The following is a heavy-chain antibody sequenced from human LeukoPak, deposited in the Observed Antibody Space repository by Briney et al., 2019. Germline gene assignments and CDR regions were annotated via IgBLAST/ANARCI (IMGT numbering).Heavy chain of an antibody. CDR2: INPNSGGT. Sequence: ASVKVSCKASGYTFTGYYMHWVRQAPGQGLEWMGWINPNSGGTNYAQKFQGRVTMTRDTSISTAYMELSRLRSDDTSVYYCASINYYDILTGPANGFDVWGQGTMVTVSS. V-gene: IGHV1-2*02. J-gene: IGHJ3*01. CDR1: GYTFTGYY. CDR3: ASINYYDILTGPANGFDV. D-gene: IGHD3-9*01.